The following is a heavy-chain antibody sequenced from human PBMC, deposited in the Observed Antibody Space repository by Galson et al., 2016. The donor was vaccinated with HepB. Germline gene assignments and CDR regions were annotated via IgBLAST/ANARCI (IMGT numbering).Heavy chain of an antibody. CDR2: IFSGGST. Sequence: SLRLSCAASGFSVSSNYMSWVRQAPGKGLQWVSVIFSGGSTYYADSVKGRFTISRDNSKNTLYLQINSLRAEDTAVYYCASLRFKGFDLWGRGTLVTVSS. CDR1: GFSVSSNY. CDR3: ASLRFKGFDL. D-gene: IGHD3-3*01. J-gene: IGHJ2*01. V-gene: IGHV3-53*01.